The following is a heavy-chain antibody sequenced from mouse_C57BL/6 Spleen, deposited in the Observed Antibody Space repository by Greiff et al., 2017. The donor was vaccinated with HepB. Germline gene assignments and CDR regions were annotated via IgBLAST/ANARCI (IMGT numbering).Heavy chain of an antibody. CDR1: GFSLSTFGMG. V-gene: IGHV8-8*01. Sequence: QVTLKVCGPGILQPSQTLSLTCSFSGFSLSTFGMGVGWIRQPSGKGLEWLAHIWWDDDKYYNPALKSRLTISKDTSKNQVFLKIANVDTADTATYYCARIGDGNYGDFYAMDYWGQGTSVTVSS. CDR3: ARIGDGNYGDFYAMDY. J-gene: IGHJ4*01. CDR2: IWWDDDK. D-gene: IGHD2-1*01.